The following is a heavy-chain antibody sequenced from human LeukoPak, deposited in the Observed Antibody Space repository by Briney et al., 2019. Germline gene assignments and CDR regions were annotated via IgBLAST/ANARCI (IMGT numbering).Heavy chain of an antibody. J-gene: IGHJ4*02. CDR2: IYPSDSDT. CDR1: EYSFATYW. V-gene: IGHV5-51*01. CDR3: ARPLQGIVGATGFDY. D-gene: IGHD1-26*01. Sequence: GESLKISCQGSEYSFATYWIAWLRQTPGKGLEWMGIIYPSDSDTRYSPSFQGQVTISADKSIKTAYLQWSSLKASDTAMYYCARPLQGIVGATGFDYWGQGTLVTVSS.